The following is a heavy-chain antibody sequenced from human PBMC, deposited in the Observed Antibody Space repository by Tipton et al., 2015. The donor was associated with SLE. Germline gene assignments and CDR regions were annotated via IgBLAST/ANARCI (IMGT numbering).Heavy chain of an antibody. Sequence: TLSLTCTVSGGSISSGSYYWSWIRQPAGKGLEWIGRIYTSGSTNYNPSLKSRVTISVDTSKNQFSLKLSSVTAADTAVYYCARQVVVSLDVWGRGTTVTVSS. D-gene: IGHD2-15*01. CDR3: ARQVVVSLDV. CDR1: GGSISSGSYY. CDR2: IYTSGST. J-gene: IGHJ6*02. V-gene: IGHV4-61*02.